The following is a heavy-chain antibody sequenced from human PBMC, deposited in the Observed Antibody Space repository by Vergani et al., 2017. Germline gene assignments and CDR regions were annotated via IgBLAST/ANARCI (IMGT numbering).Heavy chain of an antibody. Sequence: QVQLQQWGGGLLKPSETLSLTCVVNGGSFTSYHWTWIRQSPGEGLEWVGDIDHTGRPDYNPPLKSRLTMSIDKSRSQFSLTINSVTATDTAIYFCARVNTETNGHLYYYYYMDVWGQGTAVTVS. V-gene: IGHV4-34*01. CDR1: GGSFTSYH. CDR3: ARVNTETNGHLYYYYYMDV. J-gene: IGHJ6*03. D-gene: IGHD4-11*01. CDR2: IDHTGRP.